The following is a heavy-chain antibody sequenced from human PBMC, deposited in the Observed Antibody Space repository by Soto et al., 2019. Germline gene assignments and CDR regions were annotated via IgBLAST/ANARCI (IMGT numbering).Heavy chain of an antibody. CDR1: GFTFSSYA. CDR2: ISSNGGST. CDR3: ARDVMITFGGVMGDAFDI. V-gene: IGHV3-64*01. D-gene: IGHD3-16*01. J-gene: IGHJ3*02. Sequence: PGGSLRLSCAASGFTFSSYAMHWVRQAPGKGLEYVSAISSNGGSTYYANSVKGRFTISRDNSKNTLYLQMGSLRAEDMAVYYCARDVMITFGGVMGDAFDIWGQGTMVTVSS.